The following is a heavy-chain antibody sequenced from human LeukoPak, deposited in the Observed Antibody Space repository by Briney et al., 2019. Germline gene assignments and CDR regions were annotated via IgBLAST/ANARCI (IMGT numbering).Heavy chain of an antibody. D-gene: IGHD3-22*01. CDR3: APSPYYYESSGYSA. CDR2: ISSNGGST. V-gene: IGHV3-64D*06. J-gene: IGHJ5*02. Sequence: GGSLRLSCSASGFTFSSYAMHWVRQAPGKRLEYVSAISSNGGSTYYADSVKGRFTISRDNSKNTLYLQMSSLRAEDTAVYYCAPSPYYYESSGYSAWGQGTLVTVSS. CDR1: GFTFSSYA.